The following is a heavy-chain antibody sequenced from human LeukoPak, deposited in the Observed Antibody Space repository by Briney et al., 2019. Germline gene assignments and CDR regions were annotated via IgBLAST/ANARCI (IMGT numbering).Heavy chain of an antibody. CDR3: ARPFYGYYAYSD. CDR2: INHSGST. V-gene: IGHV4-34*01. J-gene: IGHJ4*02. Sequence: PSETLSLTCAVYGGSFSGYYWSWIRQPPGKGLEWIGEINHSGSTNYNPSLKSRVTISVDTSKNQFSLKLSSVTAADTAVYYCARPFYGYYAYSDWGQGTPVTVSS. D-gene: IGHD5-18*01. CDR1: GGSFSGYY.